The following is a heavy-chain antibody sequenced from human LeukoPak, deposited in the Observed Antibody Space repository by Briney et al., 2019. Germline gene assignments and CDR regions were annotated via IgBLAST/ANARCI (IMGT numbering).Heavy chain of an antibody. V-gene: IGHV3-23*01. CDR2: ISGTGGAT. Sequence: PGGSLRLSCVASGFSFGNHAMSWVRQAPGKGLQWVSQISGTGGATWYAGFARDRFTISRDNSKKTLYLQMSGLRVEDTAMYYCVKDPRDTYGTNWFVSWGQGTLLIVSS. CDR1: GFSFGNHA. D-gene: IGHD2-21*01. J-gene: IGHJ5*01. CDR3: VKDPRDTYGTNWFVS.